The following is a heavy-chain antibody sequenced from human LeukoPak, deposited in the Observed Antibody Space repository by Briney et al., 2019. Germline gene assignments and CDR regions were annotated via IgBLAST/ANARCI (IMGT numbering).Heavy chain of an antibody. D-gene: IGHD5-18*01. CDR3: EKTWIRAPFDY. CDR1: GGSISSNSYY. Sequence: SETLSLTCTVSGGSISSNSYYWGWIRQPPGKGLEWIGTISYSGSTYYNPSLKSRVTISVATSKTQLSLKLRSVSAADAAVYYCEKTWIRAPFDYWVQARLVSVRS. V-gene: IGHV4-39*01. J-gene: IGHJ4*02. CDR2: ISYSGST.